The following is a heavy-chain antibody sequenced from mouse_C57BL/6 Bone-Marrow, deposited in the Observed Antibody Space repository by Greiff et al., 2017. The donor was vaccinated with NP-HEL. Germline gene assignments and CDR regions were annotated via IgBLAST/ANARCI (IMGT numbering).Heavy chain of an antibody. CDR3: PNYYGSPYYAMDD. V-gene: IGHV1-11*01. D-gene: IGHD1-1*01. J-gene: IGHJ4*01. CDR1: GYTFTDHI. Sequence: SGAELASPGASVTLSCKASGYTFTDHIMNWVKKRPGQGLEWIGRIYPVSGETNYNQKFMGKATFSVDRSSSTVYMVLNSLTSEDPAVYYCPNYYGSPYYAMDDWGQGTSVTVSS. CDR2: IYPVSGET.